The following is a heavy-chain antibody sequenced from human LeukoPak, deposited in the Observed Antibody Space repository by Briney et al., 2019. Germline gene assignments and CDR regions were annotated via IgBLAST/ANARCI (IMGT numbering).Heavy chain of an antibody. Sequence: SETLSLTCAVYGVSFSGYYWSWIRQPPGKGLEWIGEINPSGGTNYNPSLKSRVSISVDKSKNQFSLELTSVTAADTADYYCARDRGYCDNGSCGDFDSWGQGIQVTVSS. J-gene: IGHJ4*02. V-gene: IGHV4-34*01. CDR1: GVSFSGYY. D-gene: IGHD2-15*01. CDR3: ARDRGYCDNGSCGDFDS. CDR2: INPSGGT.